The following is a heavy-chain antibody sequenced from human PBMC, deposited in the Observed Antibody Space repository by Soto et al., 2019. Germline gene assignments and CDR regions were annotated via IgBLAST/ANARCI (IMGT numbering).Heavy chain of an antibody. J-gene: IGHJ4*02. Sequence: PSETLSLTCSVSGRSMSSNYWSWIRQSPDKGLEWLGYVFYGGTDYNPSLGGRVSMSVETSKSQFSLKLTSVTVADTAVYYCVTRFTAVATARFDYWGQGTLVTVSS. CDR2: VFYGGT. CDR1: GRSMSSNY. CDR3: VTRFTAVATARFDY. D-gene: IGHD2-21*02. V-gene: IGHV4-59*01.